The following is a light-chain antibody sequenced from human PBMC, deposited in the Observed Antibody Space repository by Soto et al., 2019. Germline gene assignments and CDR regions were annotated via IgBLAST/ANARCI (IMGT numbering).Light chain of an antibody. Sequence: DIQLTQSPYFLSASVGDRVIITCRASQGISSYLGWYQQKPGKAPKLLIYAASTLQSGVPSRFRGSGSGTEFTLTISSLQPEDFASYFGQQLNSYPLTCGGGTKAEIK. V-gene: IGKV1-9*01. CDR3: QQLNSYPLT. CDR1: QGISSY. J-gene: IGKJ4*02. CDR2: AAS.